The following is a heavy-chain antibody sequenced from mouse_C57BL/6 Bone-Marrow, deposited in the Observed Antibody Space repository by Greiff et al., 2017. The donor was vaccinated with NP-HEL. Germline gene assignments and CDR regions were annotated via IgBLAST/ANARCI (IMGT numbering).Heavy chain of an antibody. J-gene: IGHJ4*01. CDR2: IDPSDSET. V-gene: IGHV1-52*01. Sequence: QVQLQQPGAELVRPGSSVKLSCKASGYTFTSYWMHWVKQRPIQGLEWIGNIDPSDSETHYNQKFKDKATLTVDKSSSTAYMQLSSLTSEDSAVYYCATDYSSYRYYAMDYWGQGTSVTVSS. D-gene: IGHD2-5*01. CDR1: GYTFTSYW. CDR3: ATDYSSYRYYAMDY.